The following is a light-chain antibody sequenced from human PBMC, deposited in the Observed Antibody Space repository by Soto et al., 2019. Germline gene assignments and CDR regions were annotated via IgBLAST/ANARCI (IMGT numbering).Light chain of an antibody. V-gene: IGKV3-11*01. J-gene: IGKJ5*01. CDR2: DAS. CDR1: QSIFSY. Sequence: EIVLTQSPVPLSFSPRERATLSCRSSQSIFSYVAWYQQKTGQAPRLIIYDASKRATGIPARFSGGGSGTDLTLTIRRLPPEDFAVYYCQQRSNWQVTLGQGTRLEIK. CDR3: QQRSNWQVT.